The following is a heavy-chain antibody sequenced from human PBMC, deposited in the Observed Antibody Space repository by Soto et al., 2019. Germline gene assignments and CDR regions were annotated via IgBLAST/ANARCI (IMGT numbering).Heavy chain of an antibody. CDR3: AKGVSWTDYYYYGMDV. CDR2: ISWNSGSI. J-gene: IGHJ6*02. D-gene: IGHD3-16*01. Sequence: ARRLSCSASVFTCDDYAMHWVRQAPGKGLERVSGISWNSGSIGYADSVKGRFTISRDNAKNSLYLQMNSLRAEDTALYYCAKGVSWTDYYYYGMDVWGQGTTVTVSS. V-gene: IGHV3-9*01. CDR1: VFTCDDYA.